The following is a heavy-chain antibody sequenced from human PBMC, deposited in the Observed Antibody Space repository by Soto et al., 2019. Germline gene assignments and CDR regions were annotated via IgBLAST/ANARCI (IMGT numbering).Heavy chain of an antibody. CDR1: GFTFSSYS. CDR2: ISSSSSTI. D-gene: IGHD3-16*02. J-gene: IGHJ4*02. CDR3: ARDKNDYVWGSYRYNYFDY. V-gene: IGHV3-48*02. Sequence: PGGSLRLSCAASGFTFSSYSMNWVRQAPGKGLEWVSYISSSSSTIYYADSVKGRFTISRDNAKNSLYLQMNSLRDEDTAVYYCARDKNDYVWGSYRYNYFDYWGQGTLVTVSS.